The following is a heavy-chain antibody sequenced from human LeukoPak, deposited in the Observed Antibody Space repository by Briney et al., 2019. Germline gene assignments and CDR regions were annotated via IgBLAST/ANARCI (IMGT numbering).Heavy chain of an antibody. V-gene: IGHV4-59*08. CDR1: GGSINSYY. CDR2: IYYSGST. J-gene: IGHJ4*02. CDR3: ARRGGEDY. Sequence: KPSETLSLTCTVSGGSINSYYWSWIRQPPGKGLEWIGYIYYSGSTNYNPSLKSRVTISVDTSKNQFSRKLTSVTAADTAVYYCARRGGEDYWSQGTLVTVSS. D-gene: IGHD4-17*01.